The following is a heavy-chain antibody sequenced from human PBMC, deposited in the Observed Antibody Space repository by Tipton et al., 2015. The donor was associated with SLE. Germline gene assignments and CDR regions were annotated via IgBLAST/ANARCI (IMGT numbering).Heavy chain of an antibody. D-gene: IGHD3-22*01. CDR2: IYYSGST. V-gene: IGHV4-39*07. CDR1: GGSISSSSYY. CDR3: ARLPGDYYDSSGYYDY. Sequence: TLSPTCTVSGGSISSSSYYWGWIRQPPGKGLEWIGSIYYSGSTYYNPSLKSRVTISVDTSKNQFSLKLSSVTAADTAVYYCARLPGDYYDSSGYYDYWGQGTLVTVSS. J-gene: IGHJ4*02.